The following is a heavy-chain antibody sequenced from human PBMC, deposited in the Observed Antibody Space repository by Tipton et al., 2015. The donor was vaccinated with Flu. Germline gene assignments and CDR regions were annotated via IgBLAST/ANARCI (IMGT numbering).Heavy chain of an antibody. D-gene: IGHD5-12*01. CDR1: GFTFSSYW. Sequence: LRLSCAASGFTFSSYWMSWVRQAPGKGLEWIGYIYNSGITYYKPSLSSRVVISLDTSKNQFYLRLSSVTAADTAVYYCARGATRRPFSGYDYTGYWGQGTLVTVSS. CDR3: ARGATRRPFSGYDYTGY. J-gene: IGHJ4*02. V-gene: IGHV4-31*02. CDR2: IYNSGIT.